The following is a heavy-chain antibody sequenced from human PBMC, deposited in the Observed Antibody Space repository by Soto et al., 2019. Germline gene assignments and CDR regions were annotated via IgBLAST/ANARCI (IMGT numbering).Heavy chain of an antibody. CDR3: ARVVAIMITFGGVIAPRSGFVDY. V-gene: IGHV4-30-4*01. D-gene: IGHD3-16*02. CDR2: IYYSGST. Sequence: SETLSLTCTVSGGSISSGDYYWSWIRQPPGKGLEWIGYIYYSGSTYYNPSLKGRVTISVDTSKNQFSLKLSSVTAADTAVYYCARVVAIMITFGGVIAPRSGFVDYWGQGTLVTVSS. CDR1: GGSISSGDYY. J-gene: IGHJ4*02.